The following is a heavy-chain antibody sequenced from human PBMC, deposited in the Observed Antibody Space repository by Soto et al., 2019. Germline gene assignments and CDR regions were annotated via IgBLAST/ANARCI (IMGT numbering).Heavy chain of an antibody. CDR3: AKDGYNSAWYPTPV. CDR1: GFTFSSYA. D-gene: IGHD6-19*01. CDR2: ISVSGGST. V-gene: IGHV3-23*01. Sequence: EVQLLESGGGLVQPGGSLRLSCAASGFTFSSYAMSWVRQAPGKGLGWLSAISVSGGSTYFADSVKGRFTISRDNSKNTLYLQMNSLRAEDTAVYYCAKDGYNSAWYPTPVWGQGTTVTVSS. J-gene: IGHJ6*02.